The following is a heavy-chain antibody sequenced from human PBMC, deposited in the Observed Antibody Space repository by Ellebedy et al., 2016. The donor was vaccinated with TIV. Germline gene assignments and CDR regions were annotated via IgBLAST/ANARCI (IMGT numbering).Heavy chain of an antibody. CDR3: AREGSFLEWFSFDYYYYGMDV. V-gene: IGHV1-18*01. J-gene: IGHJ6*02. CDR1: GGTFSSCA. CDR2: ISAYNGNT. Sequence: ASVKVSCKSSGGTFSSCAINWVRQAPGQGLEWMGWISAYNGNTNYAQKLQGRVTMTTDTSTSTAYMELRSLRSDDTAVYYCAREGSFLEWFSFDYYYYGMDVWGQGTTVTVSS. D-gene: IGHD3-3*02.